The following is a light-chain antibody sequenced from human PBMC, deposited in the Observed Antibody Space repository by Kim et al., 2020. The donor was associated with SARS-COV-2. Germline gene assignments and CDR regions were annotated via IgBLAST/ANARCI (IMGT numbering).Light chain of an antibody. CDR2: EDT. V-gene: IGLV3-1*01. CDR3: QTCDSTTFI. J-gene: IGLJ2*01. Sequence: SYELTQPPSVSVSPGQTASISCSGDKLGDKYACWYQQRPGQSPVLFIYEDTRRPSGIPERFSASTSGRTATLTISGTQAMDEADYYCQTCDSTTFIFGGGTQLTVL. CDR1: KLGDKY.